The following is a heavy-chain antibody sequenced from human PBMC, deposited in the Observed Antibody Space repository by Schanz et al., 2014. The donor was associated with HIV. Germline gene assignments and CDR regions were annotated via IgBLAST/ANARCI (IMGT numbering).Heavy chain of an antibody. CDR2: IWYDGSNK. V-gene: IGHV3-33*01. Sequence: VQLVESGGGLIQPGGSLRLSCAASGFTFSSYGMHWVRQAPGKGLEWVAVIWYDGSNKYYADSVKGRFTISRDNSKNTLYLQMNSLRAEDTAVYYCARGSGPYYYYYGMDVWGQGTTVTVSS. J-gene: IGHJ6*02. CDR3: ARGSGPYYYYYGMDV. D-gene: IGHD3-10*01. CDR1: GFTFSSYG.